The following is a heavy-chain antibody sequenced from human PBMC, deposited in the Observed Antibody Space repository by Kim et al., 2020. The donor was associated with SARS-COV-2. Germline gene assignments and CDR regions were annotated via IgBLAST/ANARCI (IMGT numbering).Heavy chain of an antibody. CDR2: T. CDR3: ARGYGDYAY. V-gene: IGHV3-11*05. Sequence: TNYADSVKGRFTISRDTAKNSLYLQMNSLRADDAAVYYCARGYGDYAYWGQGTLVTVSS. J-gene: IGHJ4*02. D-gene: IGHD4-17*01.